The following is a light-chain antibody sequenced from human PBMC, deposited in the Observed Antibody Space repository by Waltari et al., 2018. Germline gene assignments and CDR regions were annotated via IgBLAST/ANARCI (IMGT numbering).Light chain of an antibody. CDR3: QSYDSSLSGVV. CDR1: GSHIGAGFD. J-gene: IGLJ2*01. V-gene: IGLV1-40*01. Sequence: QSVLTQPPSVSGAPGQRVTIPCPGGGSHIGAGFDVHWYQQLPGTAPKRLIYGDSSRPSGVPDRFSGSKSGTSASLAITGLQAEDEADYYCQSYDSSLSGVVFGGGTKLTVL. CDR2: GDS.